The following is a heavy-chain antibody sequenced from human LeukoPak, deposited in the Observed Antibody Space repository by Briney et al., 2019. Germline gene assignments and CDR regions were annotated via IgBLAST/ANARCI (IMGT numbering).Heavy chain of an antibody. J-gene: IGHJ4*02. V-gene: IGHV4-39*01. Sequence: PSQTLSLTCTVSGGSISSSSYCWGWIRQPPGKGLEWIGSIYYSGSTYYNPSLKSRVTISVDTSKNQFSLKLSSVTAADTAVYYCARQRRLLPDYWGQGTLVTVSS. D-gene: IGHD3-22*01. CDR2: IYYSGST. CDR3: ARQRRLLPDY. CDR1: GGSISSSSYC.